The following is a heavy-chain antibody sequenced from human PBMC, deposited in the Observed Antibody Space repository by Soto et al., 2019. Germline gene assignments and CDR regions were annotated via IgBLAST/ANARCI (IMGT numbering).Heavy chain of an antibody. D-gene: IGHD6-19*01. V-gene: IGHV4-59*01. CDR1: GGSISSYY. J-gene: IGHJ4*02. CDR2: IYYSGST. Sequence: SEILSLTCTVSGGSISSYYWSWIRQPPGKGLEWIGYIYYSGSTNYNPSLKSRVTISVDTSKNQFSLKLSSVTAADTAVYYCARVMVAGPFDYWGQGTLVTVSS. CDR3: ARVMVAGPFDY.